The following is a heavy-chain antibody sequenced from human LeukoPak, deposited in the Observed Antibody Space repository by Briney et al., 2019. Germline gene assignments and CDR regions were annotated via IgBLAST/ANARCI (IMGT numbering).Heavy chain of an antibody. CDR1: GGSISSYY. V-gene: IGHV4-59*01. D-gene: IGHD5-24*01. J-gene: IGHJ4*02. CDR3: ARAYAGYTFDY. CDR2: IYYSGST. Sequence: SETLSLTCTVSGGSISSYYWSWIRQPPGKGLEWIGYIYYSGSTNYNPSLKSRVAISVDTSKNQFSLKLSSVTAADTAVYYRARAYAGYTFDYWGQGTLVTVSS.